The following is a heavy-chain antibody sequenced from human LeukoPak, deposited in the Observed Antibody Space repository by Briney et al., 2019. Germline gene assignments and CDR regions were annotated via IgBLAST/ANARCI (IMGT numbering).Heavy chain of an antibody. CDR1: GDSISSYY. J-gene: IGHJ3*02. CDR3: ARAYIVGASHDAFDI. D-gene: IGHD1-26*01. CDR2: IYYSGST. V-gene: IGHV4-59*12. Sequence: SETLSLTCTVSGDSISSYYWSWIRQPPGKGLEWIGYIYYSGSTNYNPSLKSRVTISVDTSKNQFSLKLSSVTAADTAVYYCARAYIVGASHDAFDIWGQGTMVTVSS.